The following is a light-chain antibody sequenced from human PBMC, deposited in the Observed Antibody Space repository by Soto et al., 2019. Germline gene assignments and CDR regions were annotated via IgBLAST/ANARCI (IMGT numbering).Light chain of an antibody. CDR2: AAA. CDR3: PQANSFPLT. V-gene: IGKV1-12*01. Sequence: DIQMTQSPSSVSASVGDRVTITCRASQGISSWLAWYQQKPGKAPKLLIYAAASLQSGVLSRFRGSRSWTDFTLTTSSLQTEDFGTYYCPQANSFPLTFGGGTQVEIK. J-gene: IGKJ4*01. CDR1: QGISSW.